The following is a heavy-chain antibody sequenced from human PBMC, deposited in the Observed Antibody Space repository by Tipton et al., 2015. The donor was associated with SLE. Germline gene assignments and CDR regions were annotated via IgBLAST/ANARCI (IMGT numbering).Heavy chain of an antibody. Sequence: LRLSCTVSGDSIRSTTYYWAWIRQPPGKGLEWIGRIYTSGSTNYNPSLKSRVTISVDTSKNQFSLKLSSVTAADTAVYYCARGRIAVAGNHFDYWGQGTLVTVSS. CDR1: GDSIRSTTYY. CDR2: IYTSGST. CDR3: ARGRIAVAGNHFDY. V-gene: IGHV4-61*02. J-gene: IGHJ4*02. D-gene: IGHD6-19*01.